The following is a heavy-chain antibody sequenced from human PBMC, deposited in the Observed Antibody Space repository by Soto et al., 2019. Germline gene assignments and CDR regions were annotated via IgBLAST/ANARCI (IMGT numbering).Heavy chain of an antibody. CDR1: GYTFTGYY. D-gene: IGHD1-26*01. Sequence: QVQLVQSGAEVKKPGASVKVSCKASGYTFTGYYMHWVRQAPGQGLEWMGWINPNSGGTNNAQKFQGWVTMTRDTSISTAYMELSRLRSDDTAVYYCARGGRETYYYYGMDVWGQGTTVTVSS. CDR3: ARGGRETYYYYGMDV. J-gene: IGHJ6*02. CDR2: INPNSGGT. V-gene: IGHV1-2*04.